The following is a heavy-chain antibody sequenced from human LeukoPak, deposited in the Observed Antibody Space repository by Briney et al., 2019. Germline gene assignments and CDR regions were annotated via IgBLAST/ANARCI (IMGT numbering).Heavy chain of an antibody. Sequence: PRGSLSPSRAASGFISTTFVTHWVGQAPGKGLEYVSAISNHGGSTYYANSVKGRFIISRDNSKNTLYLQMGNLRIEEMAVYYSARENATPCWSFDCWGQGTLVTVSS. CDR1: GFISTTFV. J-gene: IGHJ4*02. CDR3: ARENATPCWSFDC. V-gene: IGHV3-64*01. D-gene: IGHD6-13*01. CDR2: ISNHGGST.